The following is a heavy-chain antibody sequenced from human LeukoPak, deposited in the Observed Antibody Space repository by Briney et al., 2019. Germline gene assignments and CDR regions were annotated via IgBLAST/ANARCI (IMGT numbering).Heavy chain of an antibody. D-gene: IGHD6-13*01. CDR1: GFTFSSYA. J-gene: IGHJ4*02. CDR3: AKVGAAAAGEPGGFDY. V-gene: IGHV3-23*01. Sequence: SGGSLRLSCAASGFTFSSYAMSWVRQAPGKGLEWVSAISCSGGSTYYADSVKGRFTISRDNSKNTLYLQMNSLRAEDTAVYYCAKVGAAAAGEPGGFDYWGQGTLVTVSS. CDR2: ISCSGGST.